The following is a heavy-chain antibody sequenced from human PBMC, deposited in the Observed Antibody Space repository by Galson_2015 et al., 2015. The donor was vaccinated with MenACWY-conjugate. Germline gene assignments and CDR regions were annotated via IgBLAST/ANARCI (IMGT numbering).Heavy chain of an antibody. D-gene: IGHD3-10*01. V-gene: IGHV1-3*01. CDR2: INAGNGNT. J-gene: IGHJ1*01. CDR3: ARSPRDYVPGTYSFHH. Sequence: SVKVSCKASEYTFTSFAMHWVRQAPGQGLEWMGWINAGNGNTKYSQKFQDRVTITTDTSAKTAYMELSRLTSADTAVYYCARSPRDYVPGTYSFHHWGQGTLVTVSS. CDR1: EYTFTSFA.